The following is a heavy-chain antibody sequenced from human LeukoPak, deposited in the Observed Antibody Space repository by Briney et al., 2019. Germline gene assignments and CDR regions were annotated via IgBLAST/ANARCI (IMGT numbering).Heavy chain of an antibody. J-gene: IGHJ6*03. D-gene: IGHD6-13*01. CDR2: ISGGGGST. Sequence: GGTLRLSCAASGFTLSSYGMSWVRQAPGKGLEWVSAISGGGGSTFYADSVKGRFTISRDNSKNTLYLQMNSLRAEDTAIYCCAKTYSSSRAHYYYYYYMDVWGKGTTVTISS. CDR1: GFTLSSYG. CDR3: AKTYSSSRAHYYYYYYMDV. V-gene: IGHV3-23*01.